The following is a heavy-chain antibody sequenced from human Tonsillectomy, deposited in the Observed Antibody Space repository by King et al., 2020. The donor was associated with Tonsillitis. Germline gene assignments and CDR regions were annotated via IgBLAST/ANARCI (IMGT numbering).Heavy chain of an antibody. Sequence: QLQESGPGLVKPSETLSLTCTVSGGSVISSSHYWGWLRHPPGKGLEWIGVMYYSGTTYSNPSLNSRVTISVDTSKNQFSLKLSSVTAADTAVYYCVRQTGTTGWFDYWGQGTLVTVSS. J-gene: IGHJ4*02. CDR2: MYYSGTT. CDR1: GGSVISSSHY. D-gene: IGHD1-1*01. V-gene: IGHV4-39*01. CDR3: VRQTGTTGWFDY.